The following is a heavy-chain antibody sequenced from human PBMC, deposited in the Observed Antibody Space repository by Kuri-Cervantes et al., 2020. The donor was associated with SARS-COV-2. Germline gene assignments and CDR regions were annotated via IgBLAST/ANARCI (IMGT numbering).Heavy chain of an antibody. CDR2: ISAYNGNT. J-gene: IGHJ4*02. CDR3: ARVVWLRASGGYDY. D-gene: IGHD5-12*01. Sequence: ASVKVSCKASGYTFTSYGISWVRQAPGQGLEWMGWISAYNGNTNYAQKLQGRVTMTTDTSTSTAYTELRSLRSDDTAVYYCARVVWLRASGGYDYWGQGTLVTVSS. CDR1: GYTFTSYG. V-gene: IGHV1-18*01.